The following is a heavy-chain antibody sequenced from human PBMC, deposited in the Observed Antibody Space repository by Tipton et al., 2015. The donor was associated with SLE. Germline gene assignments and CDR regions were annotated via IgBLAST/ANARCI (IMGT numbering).Heavy chain of an antibody. CDR2: IKRDGSEK. Sequence: SLRLSCAASGFTFSDYWMTWVRQAPGKGLEWVANIKRDGSEKYYVDSVKGRFTISRDNAKNSLSLQMDSLRAEDTAVYYCARDSKGLLWGQGTQVTVSA. CDR1: GFTFSDYW. J-gene: IGHJ4*02. D-gene: IGHD5-18*01. V-gene: IGHV3-7*01. CDR3: ARDSKGLL.